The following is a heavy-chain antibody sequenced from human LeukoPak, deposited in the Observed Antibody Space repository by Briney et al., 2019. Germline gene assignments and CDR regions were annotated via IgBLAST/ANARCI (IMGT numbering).Heavy chain of an antibody. CDR3: AKDQYGAIMGFYY. CDR2: ISYDGSVK. D-gene: IGHD4-17*01. CDR1: GFIFSNYG. V-gene: IGHV3-30*18. Sequence: GGSLRLSCAASGFIFSNYGMHWVRQAPGKGLEWVAVISYDGSVKYYADSVKGRFTISRDNSRTTLYLQMNSLRTENTAVFFCAKDQYGAIMGFYYWGQGALVTASS. J-gene: IGHJ4*02.